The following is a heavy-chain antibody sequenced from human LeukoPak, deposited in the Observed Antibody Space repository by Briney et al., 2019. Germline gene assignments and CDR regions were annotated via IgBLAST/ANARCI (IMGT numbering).Heavy chain of an antibody. CDR1: GYISSGYY. D-gene: IGHD3/OR15-3a*01. J-gene: IGHJ4*02. V-gene: IGHV1-2*06. CDR3: ASGRVTADY. Sequence: ASVKVSCKASGYISSGYYMHWVRQAPGQGLGWMGRINPNSGDTHFSQKFQGRVTMTRDTSISTAYMELRRLRSDDTALYYCASGRVTADYWGQGTLVTVSS. CDR2: INPNSGDT.